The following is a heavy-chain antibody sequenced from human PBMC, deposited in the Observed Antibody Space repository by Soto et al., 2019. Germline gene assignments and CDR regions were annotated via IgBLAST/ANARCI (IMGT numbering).Heavy chain of an antibody. V-gene: IGHV4-31*03. CDR3: ARNGYTYGMDV. D-gene: IGHD5-18*01. CDR2: IYYSGIS. J-gene: IGHJ6*02. CDR1: GGSTSSGGFY. Sequence: SETLSLTCTVSGGSTSSGGFYWSWIRQHPGKGLEWIGYIYYSGISYYNLSLKSRVSISLDTSRNQFSMTLNSVTAADTAVYYCARNGYTYGMDVWGQGATVTVSS.